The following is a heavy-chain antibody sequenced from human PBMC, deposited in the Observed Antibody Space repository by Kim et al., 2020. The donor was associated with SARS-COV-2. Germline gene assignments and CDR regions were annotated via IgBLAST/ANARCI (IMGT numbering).Heavy chain of an antibody. CDR1: GGSISTYY. D-gene: IGHD2-21*02. J-gene: IGHJ1*01. CDR2: IFHSGGT. CDR3: ARAAYCGGDCYPGNFQH. V-gene: IGHV4-59*01. Sequence: SETLSLTCSVSGGSISTYYWSWIRQPPGKGLEWSGYIFHSGGTNYNPSLQSRVSISVDTSKNQFSLNLSSVTAADTAVYYCARAAYCGGDCYPGNFQHWGQGTLVTVSS.